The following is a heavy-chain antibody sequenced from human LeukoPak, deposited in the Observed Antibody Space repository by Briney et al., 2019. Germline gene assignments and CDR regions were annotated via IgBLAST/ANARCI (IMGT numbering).Heavy chain of an antibody. V-gene: IGHV7-4-1*02. CDR2: INTDTGNP. CDR1: GYTFTDYY. CDR3: ARDDYYYDNSGYFDY. D-gene: IGHD3-22*01. J-gene: IGHJ4*02. Sequence: ASVKVSCKASGYTFTDYYMHWVRQAPGQGLEWMGWINTDTGNPTYAQGFTGRFVFSLDISVSTTYLQISSLKAEDTAVYYCARDDYYYDNSGYFDYWGQGTLVTVSS.